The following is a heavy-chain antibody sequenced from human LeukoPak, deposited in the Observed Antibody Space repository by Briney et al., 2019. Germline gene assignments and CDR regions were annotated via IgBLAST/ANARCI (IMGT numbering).Heavy chain of an antibody. CDR2: IYYSGTT. CDR1: GGLISISTYY. CDR3: ARRQV. Sequence: SETLSLTCTVSGGLISISTYYWGWLRQPPGKGLEWIGSIYYSGTTHYNPSLKSRVTIAVDTSKNQFSLTLSSVTAADTAVYYCARRQVWGQGTLVTVSS. J-gene: IGHJ1*01. V-gene: IGHV4-39*07.